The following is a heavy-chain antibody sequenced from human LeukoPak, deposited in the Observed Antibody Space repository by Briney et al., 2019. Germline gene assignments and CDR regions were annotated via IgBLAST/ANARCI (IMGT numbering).Heavy chain of an antibody. V-gene: IGHV3-53*01. J-gene: IGHJ4*02. CDR3: ARNFDSVTSAFAY. Sequence: GGSLRLSCAASGFTVSSNYMSWVRQASGKGLEWVSVIYSGGSTYYADSVKGRFTISRDNAKNSLFLQMNSLRAEDTAVYFCARNFDSVTSAFAYWGQGSLVTVSS. CDR2: IYSGGST. D-gene: IGHD3-16*01. CDR1: GFTVSSNY.